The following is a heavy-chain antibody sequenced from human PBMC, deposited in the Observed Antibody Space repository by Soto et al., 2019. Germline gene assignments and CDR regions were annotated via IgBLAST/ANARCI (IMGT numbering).Heavy chain of an antibody. J-gene: IGHJ4*02. D-gene: IGHD1-26*01. Sequence: ASVKVSCKASGYTFLSYGISWVRQAPGQGLEWMGWISAYSGNTDYAQRLQDRVTLTTDTSTSTAYMELRSLRSDDTAVYYCARNPSGSSFDYWGQGTLVTVSS. CDR1: GYTFLSYG. CDR2: ISAYSGNT. CDR3: ARNPSGSSFDY. V-gene: IGHV1-18*01.